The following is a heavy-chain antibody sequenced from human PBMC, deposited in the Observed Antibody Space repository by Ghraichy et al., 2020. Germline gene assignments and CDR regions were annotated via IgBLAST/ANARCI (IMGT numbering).Heavy chain of an antibody. D-gene: IGHD3-10*01. CDR3: ARDLGPRGSAAGMDV. CDR2: ISSSSSYI. Sequence: GGSLRLSCAASGFTFSSYSMNWVRQAPGKGLEWVSSISSSSSYIYYADSVKGRFTISRDNAKNSLYLQMNSLRAEDTAVYYCARDLGPRGSAAGMDVWGKGTTVTVSS. J-gene: IGHJ6*03. V-gene: IGHV3-21*01. CDR1: GFTFSSYS.